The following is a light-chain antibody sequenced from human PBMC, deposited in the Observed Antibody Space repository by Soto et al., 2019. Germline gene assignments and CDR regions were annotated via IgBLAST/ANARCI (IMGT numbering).Light chain of an antibody. Sequence: EIVMTQSPATLSVSPGERATLSCRASQSVSSSLAWYQQKPGQAPRLLIYHASTRATGIPARFSGSGSGTEFTLTISSLQSEYFAVYYCQQYNKWPLTFGGGTKVEIK. CDR1: QSVSSS. J-gene: IGKJ4*01. CDR2: HAS. V-gene: IGKV3-15*01. CDR3: QQYNKWPLT.